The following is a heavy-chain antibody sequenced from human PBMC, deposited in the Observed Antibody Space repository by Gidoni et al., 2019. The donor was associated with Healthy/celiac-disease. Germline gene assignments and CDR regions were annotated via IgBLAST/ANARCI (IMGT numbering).Heavy chain of an antibody. CDR2: MNPNSGNT. CDR3: ASRAGYYDFWSGPDGMDV. J-gene: IGHJ6*02. V-gene: IGHV1-8*01. CDR1: GYTFTSYD. Sequence: QVQLVQSGAEVKKPGASVKVSCKASGYTFTSYDINWVRQATGQGLEWMGWMNPNSGNTGYAQKFQGRVTMTRNTSISTAYMELSSLRSEDTAVYYCASRAGYYDFWSGPDGMDVWGQGTTVTVSS. D-gene: IGHD3-3*01.